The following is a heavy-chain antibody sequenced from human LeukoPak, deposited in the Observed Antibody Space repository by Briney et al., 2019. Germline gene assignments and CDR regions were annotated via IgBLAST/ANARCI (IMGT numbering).Heavy chain of an antibody. CDR1: GFTFSSYW. CDR2: LNSDGSDT. Sequence: GGSLRLSCAASGFTFSSYWMHWVRRAPGKGLVWVSRLNSDGSDTSYADSVKGRFTISRDNAKNSLYLQMNSLTAEDTAVYYCARGGGSYHPFDAWGQRTLVTVS. CDR3: ARGGGSYHPFDA. D-gene: IGHD1-26*01. V-gene: IGHV3-74*01. J-gene: IGHJ4*02.